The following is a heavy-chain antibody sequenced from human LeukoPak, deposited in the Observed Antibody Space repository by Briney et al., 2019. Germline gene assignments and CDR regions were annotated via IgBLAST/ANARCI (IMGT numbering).Heavy chain of an antibody. CDR2: ITYDGSNK. CDR3: ARTRHEITMIVVVIPPPDY. J-gene: IGHJ4*02. D-gene: IGHD3-22*01. V-gene: IGHV3-30*04. Sequence: GRSLRLSCAASGFTFSSYAMPWVRQAPSQGQEWVAVITYDGSNKYYADSVKGRFTISRDNSKNTLYLQMNSLRAEDTAVYYCARTRHEITMIVVVIPPPDYWGQGTLVTVSS. CDR1: GFTFSSYA.